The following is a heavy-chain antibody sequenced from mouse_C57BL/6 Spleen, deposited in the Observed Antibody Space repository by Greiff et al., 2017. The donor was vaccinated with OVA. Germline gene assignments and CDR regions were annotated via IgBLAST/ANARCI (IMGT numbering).Heavy chain of an antibody. CDR2: ISDGGSYT. CDR3: ARGDYGSSDWFAY. D-gene: IGHD1-1*01. V-gene: IGHV5-4*03. CDR1: GFTFSSYA. Sequence: EVKLMESGGGLVKPGGSLKLSCAASGFTFSSYAMSWVRQTPEKRLEWVATISDGGSYTYYPDNVKGRFTISRDNAKNNLYLQMSHLKSEDTAMYYCARGDYGSSDWFAYWGQGTLVTVSA. J-gene: IGHJ3*01.